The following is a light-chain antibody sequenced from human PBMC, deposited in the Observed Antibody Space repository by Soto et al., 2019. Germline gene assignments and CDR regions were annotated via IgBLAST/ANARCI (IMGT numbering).Light chain of an antibody. CDR3: QQYGSSPL. CDR2: GAS. CDR1: QSVSSSY. Sequence: EIVLTQSPGTLSLSPGERATLSCRASQSVSSSYLAWYQQKPGQAPRLLIYGASSRATGIPDRFSGSGSGTDFTLTISRLEPEYFAVYYCQQYGSSPLFGQGTKVDIK. V-gene: IGKV3-20*01. J-gene: IGKJ1*01.